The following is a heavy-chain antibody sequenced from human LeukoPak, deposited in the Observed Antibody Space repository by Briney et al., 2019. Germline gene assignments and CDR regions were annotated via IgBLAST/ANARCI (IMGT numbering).Heavy chain of an antibody. V-gene: IGHV1-8*03. J-gene: IGHJ6*03. CDR1: GYTFTGYY. Sequence: ASVKVSCKASGYTFTGYYMHWVRQATGQGLEWMGWMNPNSGNTGYAQKFQGRVTITRNTSISTAYMELSSLRSEDTAVYYCARVIVGATPYYYYYMDVWGKGTTVTVSS. D-gene: IGHD1-26*01. CDR2: MNPNSGNT. CDR3: ARVIVGATPYYYYYMDV.